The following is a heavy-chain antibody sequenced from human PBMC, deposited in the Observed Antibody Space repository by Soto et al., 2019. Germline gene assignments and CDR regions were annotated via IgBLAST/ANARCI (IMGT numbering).Heavy chain of an antibody. Sequence: EVQLLESGGGLVQPGGSLRLSCAASGFTFSSYAMRWVRQAPVKGLEWVSAISGSGGSTYYADSVKGRFTISRDNSKNTLYLQMNSLRAEDTAVDYCARRGSGSYYDYWGQGTGVTVSS. V-gene: IGHV3-23*01. CDR2: ISGSGGST. CDR3: ARRGSGSYYDY. J-gene: IGHJ4*02. CDR1: GFTFSSYA. D-gene: IGHD1-26*01.